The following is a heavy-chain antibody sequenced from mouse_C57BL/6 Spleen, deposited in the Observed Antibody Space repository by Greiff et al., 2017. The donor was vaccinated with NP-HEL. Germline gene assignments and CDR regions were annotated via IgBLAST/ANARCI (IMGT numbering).Heavy chain of an antibody. CDR3: ARERLGSGLRPWYFDV. CDR1: GYSFTDYN. CDR2: INPNYGTT. V-gene: IGHV1-39*01. Sequence: EVKLMESGPELVKPGASVKISCKASGYSFTDYNMNWVKQSNGKSLEWIGVINPNYGTTSYNQKFKGKATLTVDQSSSTAYMQLNSLTSEDSAVYYCARERLGSGLRPWYFDVWGTGTTVTVSS. J-gene: IGHJ1*03. D-gene: IGHD2-2*01.